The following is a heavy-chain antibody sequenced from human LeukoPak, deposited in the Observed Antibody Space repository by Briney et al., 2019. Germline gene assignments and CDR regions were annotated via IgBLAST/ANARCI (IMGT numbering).Heavy chain of an antibody. Sequence: GGSRRLSCAASGFTFSSYWMIWVRQAPGKGLEWVGRIKSKTDGGTTDYAAPVKGRFTISRDDSKNTLYLQLDSLKTEDTAIYYCATDDLTYWGQGTLVTVS. J-gene: IGHJ4*02. CDR2: IKSKTDGGTT. V-gene: IGHV3-15*01. CDR1: GFTFSSYW. CDR3: ATDDLTY.